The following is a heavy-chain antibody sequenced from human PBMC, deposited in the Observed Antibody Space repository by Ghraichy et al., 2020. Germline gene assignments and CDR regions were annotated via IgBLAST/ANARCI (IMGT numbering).Heavy chain of an antibody. CDR3: ARGAGYSETVDP. Sequence: TLSLTCTVSGDYITSDGYYWTWIRQHPGKGLGWIGYIYHNGRTFYNPSLKSRISMSVDRSLNQFSLKLPSVTAADTAVYFCARGAGYSETVDPWGQGTLVTVSS. CDR2: IYHNGRT. V-gene: IGHV4-31*03. J-gene: IGHJ5*02. D-gene: IGHD1-26*01. CDR1: GDYITSDGYY.